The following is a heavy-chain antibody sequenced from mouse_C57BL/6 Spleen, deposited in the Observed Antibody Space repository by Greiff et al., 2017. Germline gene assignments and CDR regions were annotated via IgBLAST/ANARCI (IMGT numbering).Heavy chain of an antibody. CDR3: ARGGVYYDYDVSPGFAY. CDR2: IYPSDSET. Sequence: QVQLQQPGAELVRPGSSVKLSCKASGYTFTSYWMDWVKQRPGQGLEWIGNIYPSDSETHYNQKFKDKATLTVDKSSSTAYMQLSSLTSEDSAVYYCARGGVYYDYDVSPGFAYWGQGTLVTGSA. D-gene: IGHD2-4*01. J-gene: IGHJ3*01. CDR1: GYTFTSYW. V-gene: IGHV1-61*01.